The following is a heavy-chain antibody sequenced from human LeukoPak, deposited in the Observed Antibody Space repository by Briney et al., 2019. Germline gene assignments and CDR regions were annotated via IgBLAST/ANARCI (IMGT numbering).Heavy chain of an antibody. CDR2: IIPVLNIT. Sequence: SVKVSCKTSGGTFSSSAITWVRQAPGQGLEWMGRIIPVLNITTYAQKFQGSVTITADTSTSTVYVELSSLRSEETAVYYCARDQGLTAPPPYGLDVWGQGTTVIVSS. D-gene: IGHD5-18*01. V-gene: IGHV1-69*04. CDR1: GGTFSSSA. CDR3: ARDQGLTAPPPYGLDV. J-gene: IGHJ6*02.